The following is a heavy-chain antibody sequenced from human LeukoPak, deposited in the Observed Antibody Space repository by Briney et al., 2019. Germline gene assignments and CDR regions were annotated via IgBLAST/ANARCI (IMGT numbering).Heavy chain of an antibody. J-gene: IGHJ3*02. CDR1: GFTFDNYG. CDR2: ISGSGGRT. CDR3: AIPTCSGSGYCSTSDPFHT. V-gene: IGHV3-23*01. D-gene: IGHD2-2*03. Sequence: GGSLRLSCAASGFTFDNYGIGWVRQAPGKGLEWVSGISGSGGRTYYADSVKGRFTISRDISKNTLFLQLNSLGVEDTATYYCAIPTCSGSGYCSTSDPFHTWGQGTMVTVSS.